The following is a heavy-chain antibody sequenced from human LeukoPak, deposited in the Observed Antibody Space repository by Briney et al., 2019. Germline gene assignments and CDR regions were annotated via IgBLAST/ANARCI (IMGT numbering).Heavy chain of an antibody. D-gene: IGHD5-18*01. V-gene: IGHV4-59*01. CDR1: SDSISGYY. CDR2: IYYTGST. Sequence: SETLSLTCTVSSDSISGYYWSWIRHPPGEGLEWMGYIYYTGSTNYIPSLKSRVTMSLDTSKSHFSLQLSSVTAADTAVYYCARVRNSYGERDFDYWGQGILVTVSS. J-gene: IGHJ4*02. CDR3: ARVRNSYGERDFDY.